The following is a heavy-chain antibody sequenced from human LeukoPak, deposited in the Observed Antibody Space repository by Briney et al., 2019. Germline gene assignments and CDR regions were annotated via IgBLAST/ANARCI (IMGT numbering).Heavy chain of an antibody. J-gene: IGHJ3*02. CDR2: MNPNSGNT. CDR3: ARDLGYSSSSDAFDI. Sequence: ASVNVSCKASGYTFTSYDINWVRQAAGQGLEWMGWMNPNSGNTGYAQKFQGRVTITRNTSISTAYMELSSLRSEDTAVYYCARDLGYSSSSDAFDIWGQGTMVTVSS. V-gene: IGHV1-8*03. CDR1: GYTFTSYD. D-gene: IGHD6-13*01.